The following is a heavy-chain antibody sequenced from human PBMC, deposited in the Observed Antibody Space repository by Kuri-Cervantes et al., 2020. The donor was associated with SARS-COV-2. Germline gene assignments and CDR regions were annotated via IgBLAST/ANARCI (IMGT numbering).Heavy chain of an antibody. Sequence: ASVKVSCKASGYTFNSYGITWVRQAPGQGLEWMGWISAYNGNTNYAQKFQGRVTMTEDTSTDTAYMELSSLRSEDTAVYYCATSPSAIVPAAMYYYYGMDVWGQGTTVTVSS. V-gene: IGHV1-18*01. CDR3: ATSPSAIVPAAMYYYYGMDV. J-gene: IGHJ6*02. CDR1: GYTFNSYG. D-gene: IGHD2-2*01. CDR2: ISAYNGNT.